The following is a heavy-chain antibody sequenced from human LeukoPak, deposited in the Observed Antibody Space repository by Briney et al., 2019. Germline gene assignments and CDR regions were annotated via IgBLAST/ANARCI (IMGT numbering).Heavy chain of an antibody. Sequence: ASVKVSCKASGHTFTSYGISWVRQAPGQGLEWMGWISAYNGNTNYAQKLQGRVTMTTDTSTSTAYMELRSLRSDDTAVYYCARSPFSEYYDSSGYYSSWGQGTLVTVSS. CDR1: GHTFTSYG. V-gene: IGHV1-18*01. CDR3: ARSPFSEYYDSSGYYSS. J-gene: IGHJ4*02. D-gene: IGHD3-22*01. CDR2: ISAYNGNT.